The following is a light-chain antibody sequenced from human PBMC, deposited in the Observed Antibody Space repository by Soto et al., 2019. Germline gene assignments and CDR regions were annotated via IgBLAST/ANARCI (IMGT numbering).Light chain of an antibody. J-gene: IGLJ2*01. Sequence: QSVLTQPPSASGSPGQSVTISCTGSRSDIGDSNYVSWYQQHPRNAPKLIISEVINRPSGVPDRFSASKSGNTASLTISGLQAEDEADYYCASKAGSSRHVVFGGGTKLTVL. CDR1: RSDIGDSNY. CDR3: ASKAGSSRHVV. CDR2: EVI. V-gene: IGLV2-8*01.